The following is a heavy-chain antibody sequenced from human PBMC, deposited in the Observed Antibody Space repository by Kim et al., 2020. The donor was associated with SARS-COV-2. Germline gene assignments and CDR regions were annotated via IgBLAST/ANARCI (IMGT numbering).Heavy chain of an antibody. CDR3: ARRGYYGSGSPRVDV. V-gene: IGHV4-59*08. J-gene: IGHJ6*02. Sequence: SETLSFTCTVSGGSISSYYWSWIRQPPGKGLEWIGYIYYSGSTNYNPSLKSRVTISVDTSKNQFSLKLSSVTAADTAVYYCARRGYYGSGSPRVDVWGQG. CDR1: GGSISSYY. CDR2: IYYSGST. D-gene: IGHD3-10*01.